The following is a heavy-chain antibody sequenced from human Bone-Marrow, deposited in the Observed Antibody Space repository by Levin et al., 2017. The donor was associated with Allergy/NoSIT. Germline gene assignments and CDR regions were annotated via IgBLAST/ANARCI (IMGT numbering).Heavy chain of an antibody. CDR2: VSYSGIT. Sequence: PSETLSLTCTISGDSITSSTYYWGWVRQPPGTGLERIGTVSYSGITYYNPSLMSRVTISVDTSKKQFSLRLNSVTAADTARYYCMRDTGRFRIDSWGQGTLVSVSS. CDR1: GDSITSSTYY. D-gene: IGHD1-26*01. V-gene: IGHV4-39*01. J-gene: IGHJ4*02. CDR3: MRDTGRFRIDS.